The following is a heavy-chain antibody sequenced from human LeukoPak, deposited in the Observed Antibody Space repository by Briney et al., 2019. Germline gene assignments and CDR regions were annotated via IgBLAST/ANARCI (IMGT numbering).Heavy chain of an antibody. CDR2: IYYSGST. Sequence: TSSETLSLTCTVSGGSISSSSYYWGWIRQPPGKGLEWIGSIYYSGSTYYNPSLKSRVTISVDTSKNQFSLKLSSVTAADTAVYYCARGLPAATYYYYYGMDVWGQGTTVTVSS. D-gene: IGHD2-2*01. V-gene: IGHV4-39*01. CDR1: GGSISSSSYY. J-gene: IGHJ6*02. CDR3: ARGLPAATYYYYYGMDV.